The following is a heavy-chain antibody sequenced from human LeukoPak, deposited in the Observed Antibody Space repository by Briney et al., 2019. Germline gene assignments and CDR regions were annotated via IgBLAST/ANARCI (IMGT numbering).Heavy chain of an antibody. CDR2: IYYSGST. V-gene: IGHV4-59*12. J-gene: IGHJ4*02. Sequence: SETLSLTCTVSGGSISSYYWSWIRQPPGKGLEWIGYIYYSGSTNYKPSVKSRVTISVDTSKNQFSLKLSSVTAADTAVYYCAIGARYDYSNDYWGQGTLVTVSS. D-gene: IGHD4-11*01. CDR3: AIGARYDYSNDY. CDR1: GGSISSYY.